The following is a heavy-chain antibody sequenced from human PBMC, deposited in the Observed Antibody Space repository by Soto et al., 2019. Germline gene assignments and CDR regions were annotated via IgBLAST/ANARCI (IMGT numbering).Heavy chain of an antibody. CDR2: IYPGDSDT. Sequence: GESLKISCKGSGYSFTSYWIGWVRQMPGKGLEWMGIIYPGDSDTRYSPSFQGQVTISADKSISTAYLQWSSLKASDTAMYYCARSGYCTNGVCYRKQYYYYYMDVWGKGTTVTVSS. D-gene: IGHD2-8*01. CDR3: ARSGYCTNGVCYRKQYYYYYMDV. CDR1: GYSFTSYW. V-gene: IGHV5-51*01. J-gene: IGHJ6*03.